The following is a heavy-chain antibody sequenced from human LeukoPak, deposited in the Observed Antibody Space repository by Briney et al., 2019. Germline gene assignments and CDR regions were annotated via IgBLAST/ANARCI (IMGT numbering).Heavy chain of an antibody. CDR3: ARDVGNSGWYTFDY. V-gene: IGHV6-1*01. CDR1: GDSVSSFNGA. D-gene: IGHD6-19*01. Sequence: SQTLSLTCAISGDSVSSFNGAWNWIRQSPSRGLEWLGRTYYRSKWYTDYAASMKGRISINADTSKNQFSLQLNSVTPEDTAVYYCARDVGNSGWYTFDYWGQGTLVTVSS. CDR2: TYYRSKWYT. J-gene: IGHJ4*02.